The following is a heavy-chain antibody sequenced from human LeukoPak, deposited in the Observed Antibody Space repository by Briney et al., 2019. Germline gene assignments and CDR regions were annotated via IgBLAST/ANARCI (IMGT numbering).Heavy chain of an antibody. J-gene: IGHJ6*03. CDR1: GGTFSSYA. CDR3: TTRGEATSYYYYYMDV. V-gene: IGHV1-69*13. D-gene: IGHD2-15*01. Sequence: GASVKVSCKASGGTFSSYAISWVRQAPGQGLEWMGGIIPIFGTANYAQKFQGRVTITADESTSTAYMELSSLRSEDTAVYYCTTRGEATSYYYYYMDVWGKGTTVTVSS. CDR2: IIPIFGTA.